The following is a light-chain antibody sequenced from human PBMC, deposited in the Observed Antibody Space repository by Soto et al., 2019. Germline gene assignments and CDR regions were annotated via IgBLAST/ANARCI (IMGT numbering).Light chain of an antibody. CDR2: EDN. CDR1: SGSIASNY. CDR3: QSYDSSIVI. Sequence: NFMLTQPHSVSESPGKTVTISCTGSSGSIASNYVQWYQQCPGSAPTTVIYEDNQRPSGVPDRFSGSIDSSSNSASLTISGLKTEDEADYYCQSYDSSIVIFGGGTKVTVL. J-gene: IGLJ2*01. V-gene: IGLV6-57*02.